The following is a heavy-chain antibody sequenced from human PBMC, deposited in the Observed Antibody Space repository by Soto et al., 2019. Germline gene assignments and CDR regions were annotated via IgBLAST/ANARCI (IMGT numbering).Heavy chain of an antibody. CDR2: INTDESST. V-gene: IGHV3-74*03. Sequence: EVQLVESGGGLVQPGGSLRLSCAASGFTFTNYWMHWVRQAPGKGLVWVSRINTDESSTEYADSVKGRFTISRDNAKNTLYLQMTSLGADDTAVYYCTRVGYGSGKDFDYWGQGTRVTVSS. CDR3: TRVGYGSGKDFDY. D-gene: IGHD3-10*01. CDR1: GFTFTNYW. J-gene: IGHJ4*02.